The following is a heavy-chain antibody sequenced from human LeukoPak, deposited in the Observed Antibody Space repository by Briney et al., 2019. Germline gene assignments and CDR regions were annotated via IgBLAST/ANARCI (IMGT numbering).Heavy chain of an antibody. Sequence: NPSETLSLTCTVSGGSISSYYWSWVRQPPGKGLEWVGYIYYSGSTNYNPSLKSRVTISVDTSKNQFSLKLSSVTAADTAVYYCARELSIAVANCFDPWGQGTLVTVSS. V-gene: IGHV4-59*01. CDR2: IYYSGST. CDR3: ARELSIAVANCFDP. D-gene: IGHD6-19*01. CDR1: GGSISSYY. J-gene: IGHJ5*02.